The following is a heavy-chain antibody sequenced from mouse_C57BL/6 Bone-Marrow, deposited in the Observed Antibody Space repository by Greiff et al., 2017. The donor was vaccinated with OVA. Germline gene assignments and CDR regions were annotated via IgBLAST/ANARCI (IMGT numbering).Heavy chain of an antibody. J-gene: IGHJ2*01. Sequence: EVQLVESGGGLVQPKGSLKLSCAASGFSFNTYAMNWVRQAPGKGVEWVARIRSKSNNYATYYADSVKDRFTISRDDSESMLYLQMNNLKTEDTAMYYCVRDDYGSFDYWGQGTTLTVSS. CDR2: IRSKSNNYAT. CDR1: GFSFNTYA. D-gene: IGHD1-1*01. V-gene: IGHV10-1*01. CDR3: VRDDYGSFDY.